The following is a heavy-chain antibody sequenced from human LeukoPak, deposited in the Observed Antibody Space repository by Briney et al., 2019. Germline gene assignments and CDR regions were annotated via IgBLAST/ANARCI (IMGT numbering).Heavy chain of an antibody. CDR2: IYYSGST. J-gene: IGHJ6*02. V-gene: IGHV4-31*03. CDR3: ARVVPDAHYYYYGMDV. D-gene: IGHD1-26*01. Sequence: SETLSLTCTVSGGSISSGGYYWSWIRQHPGKGLEWIGYIYYSGSTYYNPSLKSRVTLSVDTSKNQFSLKLSSVTAADTAVYYCARVVPDAHYYYYGMDVWGQGTTVTVSS. CDR1: GGSISSGGYY.